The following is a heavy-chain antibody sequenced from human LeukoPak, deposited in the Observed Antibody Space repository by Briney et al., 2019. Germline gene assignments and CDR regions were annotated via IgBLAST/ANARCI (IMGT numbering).Heavy chain of an antibody. CDR3: ARDLADIVVDPPAMPYYFDY. Sequence: SVKVSCKASGGTFSSYAISWVRQAPGQGLEWMGRIIPILGIANYAQKFQGRLTITADESTSTTYMELSSLRSEDTAVYYCARDLADIVVDPPAMPYYFDYWGQGTVVTVSS. J-gene: IGHJ4*02. V-gene: IGHV1-69*04. D-gene: IGHD2-2*01. CDR2: IIPILGIA. CDR1: GGTFSSYA.